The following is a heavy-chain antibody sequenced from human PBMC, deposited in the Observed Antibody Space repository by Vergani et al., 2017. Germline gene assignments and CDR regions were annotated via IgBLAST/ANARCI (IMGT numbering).Heavy chain of an antibody. CDR3: ARERWGSSGWTDGDAFDI. CDR2: ISGSGGST. CDR1: GFTFSSYA. V-gene: IGHV3-23*01. D-gene: IGHD6-19*01. J-gene: IGHJ3*02. Sequence: EVQLLESGGGLVQPGGSLRLSCAASGFTFSSYAMSWVRQAPGKGLEWVSAISGSGGSTYYADSVKGRFTISRDNSKNTLYLQMNSLRAEDTAVYYCARERWGSSGWTDGDAFDIWGQGTMVTVSS.